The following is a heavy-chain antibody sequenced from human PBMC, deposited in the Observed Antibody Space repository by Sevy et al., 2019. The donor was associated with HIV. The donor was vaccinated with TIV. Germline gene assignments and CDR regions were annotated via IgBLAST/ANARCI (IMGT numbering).Heavy chain of an antibody. J-gene: IGHJ3*02. CDR1: GGSISSYY. CDR3: ARTKAYYYDSSGYSNDAFDI. CDR2: IYYSGST. Sequence: SETLSLTCTVSGGSISSYYWSWIRQPPGKGLEWIGYIYYSGSTNYNPSLKSRVTISVDTSKNQFSLKLRSVTAADTAVYYCARTKAYYYDSSGYSNDAFDIWGQGTMVTVSS. V-gene: IGHV4-59*01. D-gene: IGHD3-22*01.